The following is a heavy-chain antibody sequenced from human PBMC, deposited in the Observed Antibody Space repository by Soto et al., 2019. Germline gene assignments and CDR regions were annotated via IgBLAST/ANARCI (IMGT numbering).Heavy chain of an antibody. CDR1: GYTFTSYA. V-gene: IGHV1-18*01. J-gene: IGHJ4*02. CDR2: ISAYNGNT. D-gene: IGHD5-18*01. CDR3: ARDTAMALPDA. Sequence: QVQLVQSGAEVKKPGASVKVSCKASGYTFTSYAISWVRQTPGQGLEWMGWISAYNGNTKYAQKLQGRVTLTTDTSTSTAYMELRSLRSDDAAVYYCARDTAMALPDAWGQGTLVTVSS.